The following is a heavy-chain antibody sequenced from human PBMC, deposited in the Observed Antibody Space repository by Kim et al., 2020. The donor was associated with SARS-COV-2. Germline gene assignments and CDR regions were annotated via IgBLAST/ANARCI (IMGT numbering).Heavy chain of an antibody. CDR3: MNGGWGWIWDH. CDR1: GFTFTGYA. D-gene: IGHD2-2*03. CDR2: IDGSDGTT. J-gene: IGHJ4*02. V-gene: IGHV3-23*01. Sequence: GGSLRLSCTTSGFTFTGYAMSWVRQAPGKGLEWVSSIDGSDGTTYYVDSVKGQFTISRDNSKNTLYLQMNSLRADDTAVYYCMNGGWGWIWDHWGQGTRV.